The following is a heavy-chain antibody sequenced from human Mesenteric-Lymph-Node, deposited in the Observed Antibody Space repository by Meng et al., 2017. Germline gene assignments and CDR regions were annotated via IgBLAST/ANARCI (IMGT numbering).Heavy chain of an antibody. J-gene: IGHJ3*01. V-gene: IGHV5-51*01. CDR3: ARLMERYCSGTSCFEYEAFDL. D-gene: IGHD2-2*01. CDR1: GYSFNNYW. CDR2: IHPGDSET. Sequence: GGSLRLSCKGSGYSFNNYWIAWGRQTPGKGLEWMGMIHPGDSETTYSPSFQGQVTISADTSIATAYLQWSRLKASDTARYYCARLMERYCSGTSCFEYEAFDLWGQGTLVTVSS.